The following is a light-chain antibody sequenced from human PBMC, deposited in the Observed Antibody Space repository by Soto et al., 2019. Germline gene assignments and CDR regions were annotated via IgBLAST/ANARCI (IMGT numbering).Light chain of an antibody. Sequence: EIVMTQSPATLSVSPGERATLSCRASQSVSSNLAWYQQKPDQTPNLLIYVASTRATGIPARFSGSGSGTEFTLTISSLQSEDFAVYYCQQYNVWPLTFGGGTKVEFK. CDR1: QSVSSN. V-gene: IGKV3-15*01. J-gene: IGKJ4*01. CDR2: VAS. CDR3: QQYNVWPLT.